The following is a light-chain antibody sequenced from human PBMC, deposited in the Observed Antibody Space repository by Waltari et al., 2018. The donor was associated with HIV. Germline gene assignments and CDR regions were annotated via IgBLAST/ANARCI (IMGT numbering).Light chain of an antibody. CDR1: TRDVGGYTF. Sequence: QSALTQPRSVSGSPGQSVTISCTGTTRDVGGYTFVSWYQHHPGKAPNLVISDVTKRPSGVPDRFAGSKSGNTASLTISGLQAEDEADYYCCSYSGSGTLYVFGTGTEVTVL. V-gene: IGLV2-11*01. CDR2: DVT. J-gene: IGLJ1*01. CDR3: CSYSGSGTLYV.